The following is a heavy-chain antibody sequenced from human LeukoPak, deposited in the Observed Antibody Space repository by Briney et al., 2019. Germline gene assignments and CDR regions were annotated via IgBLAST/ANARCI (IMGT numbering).Heavy chain of an antibody. Sequence: PSQTPSLTCAISGDSFSSNSATWHWIRQSPSRGLEWLGRTYYRSKWYNGYAASVKSRITVSPDTSKNQFSLHLNSVTPDDTAVYYCARLSSGYGDFDYWGQGTLVTVSS. CDR1: GDSFSSNSAT. CDR3: ARLSSGYGDFDY. V-gene: IGHV6-1*01. J-gene: IGHJ4*02. D-gene: IGHD5-12*01. CDR2: TYYRSKWYN.